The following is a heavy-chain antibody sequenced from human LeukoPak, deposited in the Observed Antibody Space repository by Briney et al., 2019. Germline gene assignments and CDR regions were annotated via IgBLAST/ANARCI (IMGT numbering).Heavy chain of an antibody. V-gene: IGHV1-24*01. Sequence: ASVKVSCKVSGYTLNELSIHWVRQAPGKGLEWMGGFDPEDGQTLYTEHLKDRLTLTEDTSTNTAYMDLSLLRSEDAAVYYCVAGRFLDRGWEYYFDNWGQGTLVTVSS. J-gene: IGHJ4*02. D-gene: IGHD3/OR15-3a*01. CDR2: FDPEDGQT. CDR3: VAGRFLDRGWEYYFDN. CDR1: GYTLNELS.